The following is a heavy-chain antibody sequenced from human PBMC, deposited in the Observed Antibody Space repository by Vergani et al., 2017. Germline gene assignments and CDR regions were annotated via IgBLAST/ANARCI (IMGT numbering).Heavy chain of an antibody. CDR1: GFTFSSSS. CDR3: ARDPPYDILTGYL. Sequence: EVQLVESGGGLVKPGGSLRLSCAASGFTFSSSSMNWVRQAPGKGLEWVSSISSSSSYIYYADSVKGRFTISRDNAKNSLYLQMNSLRAEDTAVYYCARDPPYDILTGYLWGQGTLVTVSS. CDR2: ISSSSSYI. D-gene: IGHD3-9*01. J-gene: IGHJ5*02. V-gene: IGHV3-21*01.